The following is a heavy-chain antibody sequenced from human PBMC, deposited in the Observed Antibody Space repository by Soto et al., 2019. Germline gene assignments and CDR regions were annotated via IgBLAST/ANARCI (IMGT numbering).Heavy chain of an antibody. V-gene: IGHV1-69*13. Sequence: SVSVRGKDSGGTFSSDAISWVRQAPGQGLEWMGGIIPIFGTANYAQKFQGRVTITEDESTSRAYMERSRLRSEDTAVYYCARWIYGDYEAGSGMDVWG. CDR1: GGTFSSDA. J-gene: IGHJ6*02. CDR3: ARWIYGDYEAGSGMDV. D-gene: IGHD4-17*01. CDR2: IIPIFGTA.